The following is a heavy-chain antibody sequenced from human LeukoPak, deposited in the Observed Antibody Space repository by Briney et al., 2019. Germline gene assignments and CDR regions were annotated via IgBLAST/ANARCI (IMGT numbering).Heavy chain of an antibody. V-gene: IGHV1-18*01. Sequence: EASVKVSCKASGYTFTSYGISWVRQAPGQGLEWMGWISAYNGNTNYAQKLQGRVTMTTDTSTSTAYMELRSLRSDDTAVYYCARVLSYGSSWRPLWYWGQGTLVTVSS. CDR3: ARVLSYGSSWRPLWY. CDR2: ISAYNGNT. D-gene: IGHD6-13*01. J-gene: IGHJ4*02. CDR1: GYTFTSYG.